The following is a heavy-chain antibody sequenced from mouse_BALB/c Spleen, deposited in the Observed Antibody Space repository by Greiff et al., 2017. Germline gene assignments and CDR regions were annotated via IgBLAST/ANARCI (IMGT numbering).Heavy chain of an antibody. CDR1: GFNIKDTY. D-gene: IGHD1-1*01. Sequence: EVQLQQSGAELVKPGASVKLSCTASGFNIKDTYMHWVKQRPEQGLEWIGRIDPANGNTKYDPKFQGKATITADTSSNTAYLQLSSLTSEDTAVYDCASYYYGSSYYAMDYWGQGTSVTVSS. CDR2: IDPANGNT. V-gene: IGHV14-3*02. J-gene: IGHJ4*01. CDR3: ASYYYGSSYYAMDY.